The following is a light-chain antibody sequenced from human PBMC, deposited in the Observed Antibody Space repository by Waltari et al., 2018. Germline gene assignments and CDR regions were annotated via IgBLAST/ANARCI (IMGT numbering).Light chain of an antibody. CDR1: QRVSKY. V-gene: IGKV3-20*01. CDR2: HAS. J-gene: IGKJ1*01. Sequence: SCRASQRVSKYLACYQQKPGPAPRLLIYHASTRAAGIPDRFSGSGYGTDVSRTIGRLEAEDCAVYYCRHYVSLPATFGQGTKVEIK. CDR3: RHYVSLPAT.